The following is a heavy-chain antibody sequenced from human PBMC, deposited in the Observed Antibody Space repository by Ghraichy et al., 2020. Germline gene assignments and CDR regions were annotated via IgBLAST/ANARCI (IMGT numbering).Heavy chain of an antibody. CDR1: GFTFSSYW. CDR3: ARVSGSPYYYYGMDV. J-gene: IGHJ6*02. D-gene: IGHD3-3*01. CDR2: INSDGSST. V-gene: IGHV3-74*01. Sequence: GGSLRLSCAASGFTFSSYWMHWVRQAPGKGLVWVSRINSDGSSTSYADSVKGRFTISRDNAKNTLYLQMNSLRAEDTAVYYCARVSGSPYYYYGMDVWGQGTTVTVSS.